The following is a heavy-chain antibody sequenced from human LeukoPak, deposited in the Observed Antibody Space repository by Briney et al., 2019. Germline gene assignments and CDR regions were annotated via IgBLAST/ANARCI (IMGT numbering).Heavy chain of an antibody. CDR2: ISSSGSTI. J-gene: IGHJ3*02. D-gene: IGHD3-22*01. CDR1: GFTSSDYY. V-gene: IGHV3-11*04. CDR3: ARESFPYSSGYKDAFDI. Sequence: PGGSLRLSCAASGFTSSDYYMSWIRQAPGKGLEWVSYISSSGSTIYYADSVKGRFTISRDNAKNSLYLQMNSLRAEDTAVYYCARESFPYSSGYKDAFDIWGQGTMVTVSS.